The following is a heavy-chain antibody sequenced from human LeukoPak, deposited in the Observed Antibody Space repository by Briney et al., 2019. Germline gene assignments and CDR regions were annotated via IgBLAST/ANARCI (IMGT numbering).Heavy chain of an antibody. CDR1: GGSISSGGYY. D-gene: IGHD2-2*02. CDR3: ARDILPAARPDAFDI. Sequence: PSQTLSLTCTVSGGSISSGGYYWSWIRQPPGKGLEWIGYIYHSGSTYYNPSLKSRVTISVDRSKNQFSLKLSSVTAADTAVYYCARDILPAARPDAFDIWGQGTMVTVSS. J-gene: IGHJ3*02. V-gene: IGHV4-30-2*01. CDR2: IYHSGST.